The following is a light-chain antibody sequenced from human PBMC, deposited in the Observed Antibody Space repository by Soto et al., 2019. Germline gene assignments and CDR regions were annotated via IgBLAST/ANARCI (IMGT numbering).Light chain of an antibody. Sequence: DIQMTQSPPSVSASVGDRVTITCRASQDIRTWLAWYQDHPGKAPKLLIYAASSLQSGVPSRFSGSGSGTDFTLTISTLQPEDFGTYYCQQADSVPYTFGRGTILEI. CDR1: QDIRTW. CDR3: QQADSVPYT. J-gene: IGKJ2*01. CDR2: AAS. V-gene: IGKV1-12*01.